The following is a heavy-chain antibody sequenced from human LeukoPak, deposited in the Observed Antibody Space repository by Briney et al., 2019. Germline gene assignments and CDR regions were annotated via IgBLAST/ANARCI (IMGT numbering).Heavy chain of an antibody. CDR3: AKDSSVYHYDSRNLDY. CDR2: MNPNSGNT. Sequence: ASVKVSCKASGYTFTSYDINWVRQATGQGLEWMGWMNPNSGNTGYAQKFQGRVTMTRDTSISTAYMELSRLRSDDTAVYYCAKDSSVYHYDSRNLDYWGQGTLVTVSS. CDR1: GYTFTSYD. J-gene: IGHJ4*02. D-gene: IGHD3-22*01. V-gene: IGHV1-8*02.